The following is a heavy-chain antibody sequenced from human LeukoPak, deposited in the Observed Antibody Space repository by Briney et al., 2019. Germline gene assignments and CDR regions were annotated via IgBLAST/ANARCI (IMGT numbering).Heavy chain of an antibody. CDR1: GFTFSSFP. D-gene: IGHD3-16*01. V-gene: IGHV3-30*04. J-gene: IGHJ2*01. Sequence: GGSLRLSCTASGFTFSSFPFHWVRQAPGKGLEWVAAISTDGSYKYHGDSVKGRFTISRDNPMNTLYLQMNGLRPDDTAVYYCARSLIPGRWYFDLWGRGTLVTVSS. CDR3: ARSLIPGRWYFDL. CDR2: ISTDGSYK.